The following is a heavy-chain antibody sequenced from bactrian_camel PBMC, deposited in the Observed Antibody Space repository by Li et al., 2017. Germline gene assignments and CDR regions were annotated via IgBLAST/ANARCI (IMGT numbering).Heavy chain of an antibody. CDR3: MAERFSGLNVFMEYGGSW. CDR2: IHVRDHTT. V-gene: IGHV3S19*01. CDR1: GSTFGTFSAYC. J-gene: IGHJ4*01. D-gene: IGHD6*01. Sequence: DVQLVESGGGSVQPGGSLRLSCAASGSTFGTFSAYCMRWFRQAPGKEREGVAGIHVRDHTTHYADAVKGRFTISHDKASNTVYMQMDNLQPEDTAMYQCMAERFSGLNVFMEYGGSWRGPGTQVTVS.